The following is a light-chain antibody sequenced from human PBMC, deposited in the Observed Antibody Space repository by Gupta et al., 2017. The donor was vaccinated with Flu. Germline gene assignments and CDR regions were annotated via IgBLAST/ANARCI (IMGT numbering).Light chain of an antibody. J-gene: IGLJ2*01. V-gene: IGLV2-23*03. CDR2: EGS. CDR1: SSDVGSYNL. CDR3: CSYAGSSTFS. Sequence: QSALTQPASVSASPGQPITISCTGTSSDVGSYNLVSWYQQHPGKAPKLMIYEGSKRPSGVSNRFSGSKSGNTASLTISGLQAEDEADYYCCSYAGSSTFSFGGGTKLTVL.